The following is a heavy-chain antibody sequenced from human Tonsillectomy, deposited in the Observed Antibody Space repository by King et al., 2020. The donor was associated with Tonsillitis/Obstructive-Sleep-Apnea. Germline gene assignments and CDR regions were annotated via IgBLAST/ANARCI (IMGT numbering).Heavy chain of an antibody. D-gene: IGHD2-2*01. CDR1: GYTFTSYA. J-gene: IGHJ3*02. Sequence: VQLVQSGAEVKKPGASVKVSCKASGYTFTSYAMHWVRQAPGQRLEWMGWINAGNGNTKYSQKFQGRVTITRDTSAGTAYMERSSLRSEDTAVYYCARDRPYCSSTSCYLSRAFDIWGQGTMVTVSS. V-gene: IGHV1-3*01. CDR2: INAGNGNT. CDR3: ARDRPYCSSTSCYLSRAFDI.